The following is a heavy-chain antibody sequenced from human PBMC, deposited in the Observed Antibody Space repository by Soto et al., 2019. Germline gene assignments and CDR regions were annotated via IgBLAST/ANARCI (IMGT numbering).Heavy chain of an antibody. CDR3: ARRAEGSWYWIDP. CDR2: IDYSGSI. CDR1: GGSISNYF. V-gene: IGHV4-59*01. Sequence: PSETLSLTCTVSGGSISNYFWSWIRQPPGKGLEWIGYIDYSGSIRYNPSLKSRVILSIDTSKIQFSLKLSAVTTADTAMYYCARRAEGSWYWIDPWGQGTLVTVSS. D-gene: IGHD1-26*01. J-gene: IGHJ5*02.